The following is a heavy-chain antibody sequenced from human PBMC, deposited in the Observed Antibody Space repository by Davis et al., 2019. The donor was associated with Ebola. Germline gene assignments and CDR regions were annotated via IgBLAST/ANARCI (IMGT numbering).Heavy chain of an antibody. CDR3: EIEPIVVVTALYYYYGMDV. J-gene: IGHJ6*04. D-gene: IGHD2-21*02. V-gene: IGHV1-46*01. Sequence: ALVKVSCKASGYTFTSYYMHWVRQAPGQGLEWMGIINPSGGSTSYAQKFQGSVTMTSDTSTSTVYMELSSLRSEDTAVYYCEIEPIVVVTALYYYYGMDVWGKGTTVTVSS. CDR1: GYTFTSYY. CDR2: INPSGGST.